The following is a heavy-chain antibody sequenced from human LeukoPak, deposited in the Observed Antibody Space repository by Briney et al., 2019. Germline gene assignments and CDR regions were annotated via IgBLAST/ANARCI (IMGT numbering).Heavy chain of an antibody. J-gene: IGHJ4*02. CDR3: ARASYGGYVEFDY. D-gene: IGHD5-12*01. CDR1: GGSFSGCY. CDR2: INHSGST. V-gene: IGHV4-34*01. Sequence: SETLSLTCAVYGGSFSGCYWSWIRQPPGKGLEWIGEINHSGSTNYNPSLKSRVTISVDTSKNQFSLKLSSVTAADTAVYYCARASYGGYVEFDYWGQGTLVTVSS.